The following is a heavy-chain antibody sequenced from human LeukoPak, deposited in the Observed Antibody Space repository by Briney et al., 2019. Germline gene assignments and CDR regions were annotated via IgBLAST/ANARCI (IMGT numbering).Heavy chain of an antibody. CDR1: GFTFSSYA. CDR2: ISGSGGST. Sequence: GGSLRLSCAASGFTFSSYAMSWVRQAPGKGLEWVSAISGSGGSTYYADSVKGRFTISRDNSKNTLYLQMNSLRAEDTAVYYCAKNPLEDIVVVPAGGDWFDPWGQGTLVTVSS. J-gene: IGHJ5*02. D-gene: IGHD2-2*01. CDR3: AKNPLEDIVVVPAGGDWFDP. V-gene: IGHV3-23*01.